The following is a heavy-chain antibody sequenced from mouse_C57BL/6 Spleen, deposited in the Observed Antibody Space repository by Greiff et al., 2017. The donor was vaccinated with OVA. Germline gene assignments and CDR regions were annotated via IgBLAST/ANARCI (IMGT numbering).Heavy chain of an antibody. D-gene: IGHD1-1*01. CDR3: ARQVTVVATGYFDY. CDR1: GFTFSSYG. V-gene: IGHV5-6*02. J-gene: IGHJ2*01. CDR2: ISSGGSYT. Sequence: DVMLVESGGDLVKPGGSLKLSCAASGFTFSSYGMSWVRQTPDKRLEWVATISSGGSYTYYPDSVKGRFTISRDNAKNTLYLQMSSLKSEDTAMYYCARQVTVVATGYFDYWGQGTTLTVSS.